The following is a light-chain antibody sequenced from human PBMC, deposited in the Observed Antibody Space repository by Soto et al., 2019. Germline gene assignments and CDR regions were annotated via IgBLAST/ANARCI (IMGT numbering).Light chain of an antibody. CDR2: DAS. Sequence: EIVMTQSPATLSVSPGDMATLSCRASQSIGSTLAWYQQKPGQTPRLLIYDASTRATGIPARFSGIGSGTECTLIISSLQSDDVAVYYCQHYKTWPLSLGGGTKVDIK. CDR3: QHYKTWPLS. CDR1: QSIGST. V-gene: IGKV3-15*01. J-gene: IGKJ4*01.